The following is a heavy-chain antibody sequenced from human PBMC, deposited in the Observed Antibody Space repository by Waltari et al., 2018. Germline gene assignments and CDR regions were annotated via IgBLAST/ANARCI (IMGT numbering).Heavy chain of an antibody. Sequence: QVQLQESGPGLVKPSETLSLTCTVSGDSIRSYYWSGIRQPPGKGLEWIGYVYYTGSTNYNPSLKSRVTISVDASKNQFSLKLSSMTAADTAMYYCARRRYYDSSGYYLDYWGQGTLVTVSS. CDR2: VYYTGST. CDR1: GDSIRSYY. D-gene: IGHD3-22*01. CDR3: ARRRYYDSSGYYLDY. V-gene: IGHV4-59*08. J-gene: IGHJ4*02.